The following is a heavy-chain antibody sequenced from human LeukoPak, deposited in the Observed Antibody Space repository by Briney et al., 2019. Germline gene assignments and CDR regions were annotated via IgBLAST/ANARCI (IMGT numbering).Heavy chain of an antibody. D-gene: IGHD5-18*01. J-gene: IGHJ4*02. CDR1: GGSFSGYY. Sequence: SETLSLTCAVYGGSFSGYYWSWIRQPPGKGLEWIGEINHSGNTNYNPSLKSRVTISVDTSKNQFSLKLSSVTAADTAVYYCVGAIQLWLNFDYWGQGTLVTVSS. CDR3: VGAIQLWLNFDY. CDR2: INHSGNT. V-gene: IGHV4-34*01.